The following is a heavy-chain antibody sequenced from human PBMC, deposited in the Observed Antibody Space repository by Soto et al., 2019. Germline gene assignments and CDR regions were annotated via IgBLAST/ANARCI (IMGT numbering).Heavy chain of an antibody. CDR3: ANYYGSGSYYKPLDY. J-gene: IGHJ4*02. CDR2: ISTSGGST. Sequence: SLRLSCAASGFTFSSYAMTWVRQAPGKGLEWVSTISTSGGSTYYADSVKGRFTISRDNSKNTLYLQMNSLRAEDTAVYYCANYYGSGSYYKPLDYWGQGTLVTVSS. CDR1: GFTFSSYA. V-gene: IGHV3-23*01. D-gene: IGHD3-10*01.